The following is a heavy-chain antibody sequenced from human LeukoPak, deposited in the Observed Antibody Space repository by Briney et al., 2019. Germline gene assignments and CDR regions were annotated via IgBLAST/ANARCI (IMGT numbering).Heavy chain of an antibody. Sequence: GGSLRLSCAASGYTFSSYAMHWVRQAPGKGLEWVAVISYDGSNKYYADSVKGRFTISRDNSKDTLYLQMNSLRAEDTAVYYCAKDQGVIVIGYFDYWGQGTLVTVSS. J-gene: IGHJ4*02. CDR2: ISYDGSNK. V-gene: IGHV3-30*04. CDR3: AKDQGVIVIGYFDY. CDR1: GYTFSSYA. D-gene: IGHD3-22*01.